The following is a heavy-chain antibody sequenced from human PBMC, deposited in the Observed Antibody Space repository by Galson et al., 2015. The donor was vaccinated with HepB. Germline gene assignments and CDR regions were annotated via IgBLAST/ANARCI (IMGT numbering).Heavy chain of an antibody. Sequence: SVTVSCKASGSTFTSYGISWVRQAPGQGLEWMGWISAYNGNTNYAQKLQGRVTMTTDTSTSTAYMELRSLRSDDTAVYYCARDPETGYSSSWYNSPTHWGQGTLVTVSS. J-gene: IGHJ4*02. CDR2: ISAYNGNT. V-gene: IGHV1-18*01. CDR3: ARDPETGYSSSWYNSPTH. CDR1: GSTFTSYG. D-gene: IGHD6-13*01.